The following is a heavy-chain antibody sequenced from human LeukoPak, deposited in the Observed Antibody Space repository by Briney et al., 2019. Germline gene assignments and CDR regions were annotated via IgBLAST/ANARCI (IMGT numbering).Heavy chain of an antibody. Sequence: PGGSLRLSCAASGFTFSSHAMSWVRQAPGKGLEWVSGVNSNGGSTAYADSVKGRFTISRDNSKNTVYLHMNSLRAEDTAVYYCAKYPQLQQLVRVFAYWGQGTLVTVSS. V-gene: IGHV3-23*01. D-gene: IGHD6-13*01. CDR2: VNSNGGST. J-gene: IGHJ4*02. CDR3: AKYPQLQQLVRVFAY. CDR1: GFTFSSHA.